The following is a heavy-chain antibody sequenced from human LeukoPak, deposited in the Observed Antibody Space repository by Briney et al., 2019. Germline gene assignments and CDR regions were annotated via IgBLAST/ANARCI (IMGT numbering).Heavy chain of an antibody. D-gene: IGHD7-27*01. CDR3: ARGPPNWGYDY. CDR1: GYTVTSYD. J-gene: IGHJ4*02. Sequence: ASVKVSCKASGYTVTSYDFNWVRQATGQRPEWMGWMSPNSGDTGYAQKFQDRVTMTRNTSISTAYMELSSLRSDDTAVYYCARGPPNWGYDYWGPGTLVTVSS. V-gene: IGHV1-8*01. CDR2: MSPNSGDT.